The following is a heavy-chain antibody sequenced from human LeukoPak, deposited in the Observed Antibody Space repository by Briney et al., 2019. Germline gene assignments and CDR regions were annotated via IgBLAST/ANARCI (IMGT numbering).Heavy chain of an antibody. CDR1: GFTFSSYG. Sequence: GGSLRLSCAASGFTFSSYGMHWVRQAPGKGLEWVAVISYDGSNKYYADSVKGRFTISRDNSKNTLYLQMNSLRAEDTAVYYCAKCGALGSGWYSFYYGMDVWGQGTTVTVSS. CDR2: ISYDGSNK. J-gene: IGHJ6*02. D-gene: IGHD6-19*01. CDR3: AKCGALGSGWYSFYYGMDV. V-gene: IGHV3-30*18.